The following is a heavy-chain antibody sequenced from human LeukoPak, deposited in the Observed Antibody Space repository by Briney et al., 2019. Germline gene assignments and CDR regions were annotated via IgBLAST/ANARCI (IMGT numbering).Heavy chain of an antibody. CDR3: AREVPYGSGSYHGYFDY. J-gene: IGHJ4*02. CDR2: IKEDGSTK. Sequence: GGSLRLSCAASGFTFSSYWMTWVRQATGKGLEWVANIKEDGSTKKYVDSVKGRFTISRDNSKNTLYLQMNSLRAEDTAVYYCAREVPYGSGSYHGYFDYWGQGTLVTVSS. D-gene: IGHD3-10*01. V-gene: IGHV3-7*01. CDR1: GFTFSSYW.